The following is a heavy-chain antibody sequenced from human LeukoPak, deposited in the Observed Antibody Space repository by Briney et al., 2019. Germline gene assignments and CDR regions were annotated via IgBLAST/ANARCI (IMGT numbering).Heavy chain of an antibody. J-gene: IGHJ4*02. CDR2: INSVGSSI. Sequence: PGGSLRLSCTASGFTFSSYWTHWVRQAPGKGLVWVSRINSVGSSISCADSVRGRVTISRDNAKNTLYLQMNSLRAEDTAVYYCARDDLLWFGESARGYWGQGTLVTVSS. CDR3: ARDDLLWFGESARGY. CDR1: GFTFSSYW. D-gene: IGHD3-10*01. V-gene: IGHV3-74*01.